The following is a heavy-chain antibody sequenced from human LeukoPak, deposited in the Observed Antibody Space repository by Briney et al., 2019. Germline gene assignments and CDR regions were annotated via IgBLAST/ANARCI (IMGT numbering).Heavy chain of an antibody. V-gene: IGHV1-2*02. CDR2: INPNSGGT. D-gene: IGHD6-13*01. J-gene: IGHJ4*02. Sequence: ASVKVSCKASGYTFTGYYMHWVRQAPGQGLEWMGWINPNSGGTNYAQKFQGRVTMTRDTSISTAYMELSRLRSDDTALYYCAKSHIAARGEDYWFDYWGQGTLVTVSS. CDR1: GYTFTGYY. CDR3: AKSHIAARGEDYWFDY.